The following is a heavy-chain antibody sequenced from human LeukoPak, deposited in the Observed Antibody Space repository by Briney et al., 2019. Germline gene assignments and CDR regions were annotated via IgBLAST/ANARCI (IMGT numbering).Heavy chain of an antibody. V-gene: IGHV3-66*02. CDR3: AREWPAKVGAHNDAFDI. D-gene: IGHD1-26*01. Sequence: PGGSLRLSCAASGFTVSSNYMSWVRQAPGKGLEWVSVIYSGGSTYYADSVKGRFAISRDNSKNTLYLQMNSLRAEDTAVYYCAREWPAKVGAHNDAFDIWGQGTMVTVSS. CDR1: GFTVSSNY. CDR2: IYSGGST. J-gene: IGHJ3*02.